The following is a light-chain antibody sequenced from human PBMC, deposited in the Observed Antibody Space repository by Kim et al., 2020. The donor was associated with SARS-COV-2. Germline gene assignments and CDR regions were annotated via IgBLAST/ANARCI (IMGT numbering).Light chain of an antibody. CDR3: NSRDSNDNVV. Sequence: ALGKTVRITCQGDSLRSYYATWYQQKPGQAPILVIYGKNNRPSGIPERFSGSSSGNTASLTITGTQAGDEADYYCNSRDSNDNVVFGGGTQLTVL. CDR2: GKN. J-gene: IGLJ2*01. CDR1: SLRSYY. V-gene: IGLV3-19*01.